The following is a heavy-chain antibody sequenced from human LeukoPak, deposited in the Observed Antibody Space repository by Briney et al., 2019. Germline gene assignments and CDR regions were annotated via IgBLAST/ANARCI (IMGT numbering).Heavy chain of an antibody. CDR2: IQEDGKKE. CDR3: ARDKAVAGTGEAFDI. V-gene: IGHV3-7*01. CDR1: GFTFSSYW. D-gene: IGHD6-19*01. Sequence: GGSLRLSCAASGFTFSSYWMSWVRQAPGKGLEWVANIQEDGKKENYVDSVRGRFTISRDNAKNSLYLQMNSLRAEDTAVYYCARDKAVAGTGEAFDIWGQGTMVTVSS. J-gene: IGHJ3*02.